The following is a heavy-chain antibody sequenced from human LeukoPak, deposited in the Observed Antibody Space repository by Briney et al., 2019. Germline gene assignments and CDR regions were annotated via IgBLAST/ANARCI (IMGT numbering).Heavy chain of an antibody. J-gene: IGHJ4*02. CDR3: ASAAKPYGSGSYYNPGVY. D-gene: IGHD3-10*01. CDR1: GFTFSSYA. CDR2: ISYDGSNK. V-gene: IGHV3-30*04. Sequence: GRSLRLSCAASGFTFSSYAMHWARQAPGKGLEWVAVISYDGSNKYYADSVKGRFTISRDNSKNTLYLQMNSLRAEDTAVYYCASAAKPYGSGSYYNPGVYWGQGTLVTVSS.